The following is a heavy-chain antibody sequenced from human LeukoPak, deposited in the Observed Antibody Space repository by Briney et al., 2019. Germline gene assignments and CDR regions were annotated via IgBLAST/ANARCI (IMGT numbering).Heavy chain of an antibody. J-gene: IGHJ4*02. V-gene: IGHV4-38-2*02. D-gene: IGHD5-12*01. CDR1: GYSISSGYY. Sequence: PSETLSLTCTVSGYSISSGYYWGWIRQPPGKGLEWIGSIYHSGSTYYNPSLKSRVTISVDTSKNQFSLKLSSVTAADTAVYYCARNRGGPSLMATIIWGFDYWGQGTLVTVSS. CDR3: ARNRGGPSLMATIIWGFDY. CDR2: IYHSGST.